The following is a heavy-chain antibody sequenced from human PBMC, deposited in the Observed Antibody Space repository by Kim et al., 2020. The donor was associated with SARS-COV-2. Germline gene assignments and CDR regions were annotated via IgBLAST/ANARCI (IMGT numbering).Heavy chain of an antibody. Sequence: SETLSLTCAVYGGSFSGYYWSWIRQPPGKGLEWIGEINHSGSTNYNPSLKSRVTISVDTSKNQFSLKLSSVTAADTAVYYCATPEVPLLPGMDVWGQGT. D-gene: IGHD1-26*01. CDR3: ATPEVPLLPGMDV. CDR2: INHSGST. CDR1: GGSFSGYY. V-gene: IGHV4-34*01. J-gene: IGHJ6*02.